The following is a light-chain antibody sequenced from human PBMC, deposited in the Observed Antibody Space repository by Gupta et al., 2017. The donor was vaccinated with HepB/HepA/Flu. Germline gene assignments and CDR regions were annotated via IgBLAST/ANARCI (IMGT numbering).Light chain of an antibody. CDR3: QEYYGKPFT. J-gene: IGKJ3*01. Sequence: IVMTLPPDSLAVSLGERATINCKSSQSVLYSSNNKNYLAWYQQKPGQPPKLLIYWASTRESGVPDRFSGSGSGTDFTLTISSLQAEDVAVYYCQEYYGKPFTFGPGTKVDIK. CDR1: QSVLYSSNNKNY. V-gene: IGKV4-1*01. CDR2: WAS.